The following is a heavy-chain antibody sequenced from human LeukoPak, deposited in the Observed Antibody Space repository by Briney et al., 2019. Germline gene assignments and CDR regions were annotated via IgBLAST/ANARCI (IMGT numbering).Heavy chain of an antibody. CDR3: ASVNYYDSSGYDY. CDR1: GYTFTRYY. Sequence: ASVKVSCKASGYTFTRYYMHWVRQAPGQGLEWMGIINPSGGSTTYAQEFQGRVTMTRDTSTSTVYMELSSLRSEDTAVYYCASVNYYDSSGYDYWGQGTLVTVSS. CDR2: INPSGGST. J-gene: IGHJ4*02. D-gene: IGHD3-22*01. V-gene: IGHV1-46*01.